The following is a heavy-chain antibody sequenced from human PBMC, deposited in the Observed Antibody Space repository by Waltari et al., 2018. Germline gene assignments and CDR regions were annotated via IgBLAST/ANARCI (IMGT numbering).Heavy chain of an antibody. CDR1: GYTFTVHY. J-gene: IGHJ4*02. V-gene: IGHV1-2*02. CDR3: ARHEKGDTMVRGVIRGPVAIGY. Sequence: QVHLVQPGPEVKKPGASVKVSCTASGYTFTVHYMTCVRPAPAQDLRWMGWIHPSRTGTNYAQNFQGRVTMTWDTSISTAYMELIRLTSDDTALYYCARHEKGDTMVRGVIRGPVAIGYWGQGTLVTVSS. D-gene: IGHD3-10*01. CDR2: IHPSRTGT.